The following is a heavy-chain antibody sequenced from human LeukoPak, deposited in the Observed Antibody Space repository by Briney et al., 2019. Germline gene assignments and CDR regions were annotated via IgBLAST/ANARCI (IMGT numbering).Heavy chain of an antibody. CDR2: ISWDSTIT. J-gene: IGHJ4*02. D-gene: IGHD7-27*01. CDR1: GFSPEGFA. V-gene: IGHV3-43D*03. CDR3: AKGENDFFPPGVDH. Sequence: GGSLRLSCTTSGFSPEGFAMHWVRQTPGKGLEWVSLISWDSTITYYADSVEGRFTISRDNSKNSLFLQMNSLRPEDSALYFCAKGENDFFPPGVDHWGQGTLVTVSS.